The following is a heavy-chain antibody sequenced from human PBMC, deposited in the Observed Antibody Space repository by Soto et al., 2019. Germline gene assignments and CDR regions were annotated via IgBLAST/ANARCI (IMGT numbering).Heavy chain of an antibody. CDR1: GGSISSSNW. D-gene: IGHD6-13*01. V-gene: IGHV4-4*02. CDR3: ASSSSSSSWSGDY. J-gene: IGHJ4*02. CDR2: IYHSGST. Sequence: QVQLQESGPGLVKPSGTLSLTCAVSGGSISSSNWWSWVRQPPGKGLEWIGEIYHSGSTNYTPSLKSRVTISVDWSKNQFSLKLSSVTAADTAVYYCASSSSSSSWSGDYWGQGTLVTVSS.